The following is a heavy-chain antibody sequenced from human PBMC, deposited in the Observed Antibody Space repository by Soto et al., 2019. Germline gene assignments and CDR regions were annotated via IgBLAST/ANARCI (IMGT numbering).Heavy chain of an antibody. V-gene: IGHV3-30*18. CDR1: GFNFDNYG. CDR3: AEHRVGGTFYTTLGF. D-gene: IGHD1-7*01. Sequence: PGGSLRLSCQASGFNFDNYGMHWVRQAPGKGLEWVAVITYDGSFQYYADSVKGRFTISRDNSKNTLFLHLNTLKPEDTAVYHCAEHRVGGTFYTTLGFWGQGTLVTVYS. J-gene: IGHJ4*02. CDR2: ITYDGSFQ.